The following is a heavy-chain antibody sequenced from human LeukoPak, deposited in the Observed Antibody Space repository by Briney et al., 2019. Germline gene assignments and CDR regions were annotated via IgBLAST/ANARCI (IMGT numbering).Heavy chain of an antibody. CDR1: KFTYNGSW. D-gene: IGHD1-1*01. CDR3: AIWTSGNY. V-gene: IGHV3-7*01. J-gene: IGHJ4*02. Sequence: GGSLRLSCADSKFTYNGSWMNWVRQAPGKGVEWVANTDPTGSQKRYVDSVRGRFTIFKDNPGASLYLDMHSLRAEDTAIYYCAIWTSGNYWGQGTLVTVSS. CDR2: TDPTGSQK.